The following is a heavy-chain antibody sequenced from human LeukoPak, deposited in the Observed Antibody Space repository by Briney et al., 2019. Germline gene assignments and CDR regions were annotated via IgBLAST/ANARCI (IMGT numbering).Heavy chain of an antibody. Sequence: SETLSLTCTDSGGSISSYYWSWIRQPPGKGLEWIGYIYYSGSTNYNPSLKSRVTISVDTSKNQFSLKLSSVTAADTAVYYCARHVGAYYDILTGYYKLRAFDIWGQGTMVTVSS. CDR1: GGSISSYY. V-gene: IGHV4-59*08. D-gene: IGHD3-9*01. CDR2: IYYSGST. J-gene: IGHJ3*02. CDR3: ARHVGAYYDILTGYYKLRAFDI.